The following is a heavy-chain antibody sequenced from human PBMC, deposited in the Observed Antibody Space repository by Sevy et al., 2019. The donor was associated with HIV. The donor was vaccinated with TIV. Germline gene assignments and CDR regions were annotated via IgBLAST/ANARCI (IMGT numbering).Heavy chain of an antibody. J-gene: IGHJ6*02. CDR3: ARDSNSGYYYYYAMDV. Sequence: GGSLRLSCAASGFIFSNYAMHWVRQAPGKGLEWVAVISYDGINKYYADSVKGRFTISRDNSKNTPYVQMNSLRAEDTAVYYCARDSNSGYYYYYAMDVWGQGTTVTVSS. CDR2: ISYDGINK. D-gene: IGHD1-26*01. CDR1: GFIFSNYA. V-gene: IGHV3-30-3*01.